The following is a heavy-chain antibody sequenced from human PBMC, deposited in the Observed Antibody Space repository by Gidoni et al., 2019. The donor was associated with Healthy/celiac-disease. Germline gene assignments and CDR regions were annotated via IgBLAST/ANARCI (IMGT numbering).Heavy chain of an antibody. CDR1: GFTFSRYA. CDR2: ISDDGSNK. D-gene: IGHD7-27*01. V-gene: IGHV3-30-3*01. CDR3: ARARGYRTLGGYDY. Sequence: QVQLVESGGGVVQPGRSLRLSCAASGFTFSRYAMHWVRQAPGKGLEWVAVISDDGSNKYYADSVKGRFTISRDNSKNTLYLQMNSLRAEDTAVYYCARARGYRTLGGYDYWGQGTLVTVSS. J-gene: IGHJ4*02.